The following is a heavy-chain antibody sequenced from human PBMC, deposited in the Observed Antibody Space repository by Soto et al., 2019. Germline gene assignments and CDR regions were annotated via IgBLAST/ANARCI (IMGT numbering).Heavy chain of an antibody. J-gene: IGHJ4*02. V-gene: IGHV3-15*01. CDR1: AFSFTNAW. CDR3: STGRSTYGLDS. CDR2: IKSITDGGTT. Sequence: VGSLRLSCVASAFSFTNAWTSWVRQAPGKGPEWVGRIKSITDGGTTDYAAPVKGRFTISRDDSNNTLYLQMNSLKTEDTAVYYCSTGRSTYGLDSWGQGTLVTVSS. D-gene: IGHD5-18*01.